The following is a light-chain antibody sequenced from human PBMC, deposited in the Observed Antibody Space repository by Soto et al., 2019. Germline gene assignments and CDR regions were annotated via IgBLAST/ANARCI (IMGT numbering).Light chain of an antibody. Sequence: DIQMTQSPSTLSASVGDRVTITCRVSQIISTWLAWYQQKPGKAPKVLIYEASKLESGVPSRFSGSGSGTEFTLTISSLQSEDFAVYYCQQYNNWPPITFGQGTRLEIK. CDR3: QQYNNWPPIT. J-gene: IGKJ5*01. CDR2: EAS. V-gene: IGKV1-5*01. CDR1: QIISTW.